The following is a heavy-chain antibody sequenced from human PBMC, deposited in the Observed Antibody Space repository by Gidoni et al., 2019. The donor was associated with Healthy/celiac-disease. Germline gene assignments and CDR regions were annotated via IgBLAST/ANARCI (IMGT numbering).Heavy chain of an antibody. CDR2: ISSNGGST. CDR3: ARDGVVVAATQTYYYYYMDV. V-gene: IGHV3-64*01. Sequence: EVQLVASGGGLVQPGGSLRLSCAASGFTFISYAMHWVRQDPGKGLEYVSAISSNGGSTYYANYVKGRFTISRDNSKNTLYLQMGSLRAEDMAVYYCARDGVVVAATQTYYYYYMDVWGKGTTVTVSS. CDR1: GFTFISYA. D-gene: IGHD2-15*01. J-gene: IGHJ6*03.